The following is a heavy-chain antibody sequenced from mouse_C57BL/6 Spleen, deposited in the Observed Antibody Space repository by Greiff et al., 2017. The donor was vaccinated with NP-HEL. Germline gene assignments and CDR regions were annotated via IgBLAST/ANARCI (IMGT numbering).Heavy chain of an antibody. CDR1: GFTFSDYG. CDR2: ISSGSSTI. Sequence: EVHLVEPGGGLVKPGGSLKLSCAASGFTFSDYGMHWVRQAPEKGLEWVAYISSGSSTIYYADTVKGRFTISRDNAKNTLFLQMTSLRSEDTAMYYCAGGDAMDDWGQGTSVTVSS. J-gene: IGHJ4*01. V-gene: IGHV5-17*01. D-gene: IGHD3-3*01. CDR3: AGGDAMDD.